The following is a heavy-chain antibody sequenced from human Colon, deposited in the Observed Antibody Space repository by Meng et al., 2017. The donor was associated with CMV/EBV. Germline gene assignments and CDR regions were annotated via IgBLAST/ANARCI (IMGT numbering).Heavy chain of an antibody. D-gene: IGHD2-21*02. V-gene: IGHV3-23*01. CDR1: GFSISNSR. Sequence: GEVLKISCAASGFSISNSRMSWVRRAPGKGLEWISRIRDSDGVASYADSVRGRFTISRDISQNTLYLQMNSLKVEDTAVYYCTKGATFGVTAPDYWGQGTLVTVSS. CDR3: TKGATFGVTAPDY. J-gene: IGHJ4*02. CDR2: IRDSDGVA.